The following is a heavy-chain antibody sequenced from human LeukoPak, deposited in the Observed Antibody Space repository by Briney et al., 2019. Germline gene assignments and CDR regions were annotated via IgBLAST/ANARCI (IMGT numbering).Heavy chain of an antibody. CDR2: ISGTGGST. CDR1: GFTFSSYA. CDR3: ARSSVGATPYYFDY. Sequence: PGGSLRLSCAASGFTFSSYAMSWVRQAPGKGLEWVSGISGTGGSTYYADSVKGRFTISRDNSKNTLYLQMNSLRAEDTAVYYCARSSVGATPYYFDYWGQGTLVTVSS. D-gene: IGHD1-26*01. V-gene: IGHV3-23*01. J-gene: IGHJ4*02.